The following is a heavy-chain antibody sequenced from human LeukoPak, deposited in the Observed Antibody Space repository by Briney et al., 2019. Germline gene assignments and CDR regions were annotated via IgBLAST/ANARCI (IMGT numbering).Heavy chain of an antibody. V-gene: IGHV3-21*04. D-gene: IGHD2-2*01. CDR2: ISSSSSYI. J-gene: IGHJ6*02. Sequence: GGSLRLSCAASGFTFSSYSMNWVRQAPGKGLEWVSSISSSSSYIYYADSVKGRFTISRDNAKNSLFLQLHSLRPEDTASYYCAKDLSSTRFYYYGMDVWGQGTTVTVSS. CDR3: AKDLSSTRFYYYGMDV. CDR1: GFTFSSYS.